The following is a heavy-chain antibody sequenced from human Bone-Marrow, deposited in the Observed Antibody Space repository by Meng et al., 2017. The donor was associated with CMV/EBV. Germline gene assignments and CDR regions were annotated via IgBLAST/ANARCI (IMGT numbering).Heavy chain of an antibody. CDR1: GFTFGDYA. J-gene: IGHJ4*02. CDR3: TRGRTGTGWKYYFDY. Sequence: GESLKISCTTSGFTFGDYAMTWVRQAPGKGLECAGFIRSKALGGTTEYAASVKGRFTISRDNSKGIVYLQMNSLKTEDTAMCYCTRGRTGTGWKYYFDYWGRGTLVTVYS. V-gene: IGHV3-49*04. CDR2: IRSKALGGTT. D-gene: IGHD6-19*01.